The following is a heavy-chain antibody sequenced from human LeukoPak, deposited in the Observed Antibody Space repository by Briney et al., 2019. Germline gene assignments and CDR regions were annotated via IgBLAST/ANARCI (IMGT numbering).Heavy chain of an antibody. CDR2: ISVNGGTT. CDR1: GFTFSSYA. V-gene: IGHV3-23*01. CDR3: VKGGGNVRRYFEY. D-gene: IGHD4-23*01. J-gene: IGHJ4*02. Sequence: GSLRLSCAASGFTFSSYAMTWVRQAPGKGLEWVSSISVNGGTTYYADSVKGRFTISRDSSKNTLYLQMNSLRAEDTAVYYCVKGGGNVRRYFEYWGQGTLVTVSS.